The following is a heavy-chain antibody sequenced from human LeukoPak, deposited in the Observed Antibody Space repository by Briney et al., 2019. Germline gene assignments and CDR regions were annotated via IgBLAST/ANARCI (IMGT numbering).Heavy chain of an antibody. V-gene: IGHV3-30*18. Sequence: GGSLRLSCAASGLIFSSYGMHWVRQAPGKGLEWVAVISYDGSNKYYADSVKGRFTISRDNYKNTLYLQMNSLRAEDTAVYYCAKIDVGATMTGFDYWGQGTLVTVSS. D-gene: IGHD1-26*01. CDR3: AKIDVGATMTGFDY. J-gene: IGHJ4*02. CDR2: ISYDGSNK. CDR1: GLIFSSYG.